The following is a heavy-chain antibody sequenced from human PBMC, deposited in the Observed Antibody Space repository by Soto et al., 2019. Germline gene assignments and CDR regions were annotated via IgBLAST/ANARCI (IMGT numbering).Heavy chain of an antibody. CDR2: IIPIFGTA. V-gene: IGHV1-69*13. Sequence: ASVKVSCKASGGTFSSYAISWVRQAPGQGLEWMGGIIPIFGTANYAQKFQGRVTITADESTSTAYMELSSLRSEDTAVYYCARDRRVTSGLWYFDYWGQGTLGTVSS. CDR3: ARDRRVTSGLWYFDY. D-gene: IGHD4-4*01. J-gene: IGHJ4*02. CDR1: GGTFSSYA.